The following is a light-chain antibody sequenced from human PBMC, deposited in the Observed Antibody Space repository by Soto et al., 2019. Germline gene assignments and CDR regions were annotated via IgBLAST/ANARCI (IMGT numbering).Light chain of an antibody. Sequence: QSVLTQPASVSGSPGQSITISCTGTSSDVGVYNYVSWYQQHPGKAPKLMIYEVSNRPSGLSNRFSGSKSGNTASLTISGLQAEDEADYYCSSYTITNTWVFGGGTKVTVL. V-gene: IGLV2-14*01. CDR1: SSDVGVYNY. CDR3: SSYTITNTWV. J-gene: IGLJ3*02. CDR2: EVS.